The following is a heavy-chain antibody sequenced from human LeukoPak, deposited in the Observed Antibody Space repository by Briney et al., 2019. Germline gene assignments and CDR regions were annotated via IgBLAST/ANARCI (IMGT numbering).Heavy chain of an antibody. V-gene: IGHV1-69*06. J-gene: IGHJ5*02. CDR1: GGTFSSYA. D-gene: IGHD3-22*01. Sequence: SVKVSCKASGGTFSSYAISWVRQAPGQGLEWMGGIIPIFGTANYAQKFQGRVTITADKSTSTAYMELSSLRSEDTAVYYCARMSYYDSSGDNWFDPWGQGTLVTVSS. CDR2: IIPIFGTA. CDR3: ARMSYYDSSGDNWFDP.